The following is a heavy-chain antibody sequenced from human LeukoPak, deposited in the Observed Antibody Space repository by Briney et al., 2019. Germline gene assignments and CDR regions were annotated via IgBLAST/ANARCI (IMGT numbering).Heavy chain of an antibody. J-gene: IGHJ4*02. D-gene: IGHD2-8*01. CDR2: IIPILGIA. Sequence: SVKVSCKASGYTFSSYAISWVRQAPGQGLEWMGRIIPILGIANYAQKFQGRVTITADKSTSTAYMELSSLRSEDTAVYYCARDVNGFLDYWGQGTLVTVSS. CDR3: ARDVNGFLDY. CDR1: GYTFSSYA. V-gene: IGHV1-69*04.